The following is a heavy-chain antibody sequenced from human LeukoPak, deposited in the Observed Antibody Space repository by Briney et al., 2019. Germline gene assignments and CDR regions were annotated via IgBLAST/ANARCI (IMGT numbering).Heavy chain of an antibody. D-gene: IGHD5-24*01. CDR1: GYSISSGYY. J-gene: IGHJ3*02. Sequence: SETLSLTCAVSGYSISSGYYWGWIRQPPGKGLEWIGSIYHSGSTYYNPSLKSRVTISVDTSKNQFSLKLSSVTAADTAVYYCARRSRWLQWGLDIWGQGTMVTVSS. V-gene: IGHV4-38-2*01. CDR3: ARRSRWLQWGLDI. CDR2: IYHSGST.